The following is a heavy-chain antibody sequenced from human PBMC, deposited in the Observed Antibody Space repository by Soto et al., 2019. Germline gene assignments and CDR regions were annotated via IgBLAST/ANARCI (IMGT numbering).Heavy chain of an antibody. CDR2: ISGSGGST. CDR3: EKALIRGVIIKNFDY. Sequence: GGSLRLSCAASGFTFSSYAMSWVRQAPGKGLEWVSAISGSGGSTYYADSVKGRFTISRDNSKNTLYLQMNSLRAEDTAVYYCEKALIRGVIIKNFDYWGQGPLVTVYS. J-gene: IGHJ4*02. V-gene: IGHV3-23*01. CDR1: GFTFSSYA. D-gene: IGHD3-10*01.